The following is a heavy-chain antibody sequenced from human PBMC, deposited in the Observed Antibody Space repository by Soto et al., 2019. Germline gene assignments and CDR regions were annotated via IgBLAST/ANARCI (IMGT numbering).Heavy chain of an antibody. V-gene: IGHV3-48*01. J-gene: IGHJ4*02. CDR1: GFTFSSYS. D-gene: IGHD3-16*02. CDR3: ARFRPLGYNFFDY. CDR2: ISSSSSTI. Sequence: GGSLRLSCAASGFTFSSYSMNWVRQAPGKGLEWVSYISSSSSTIYYADSVKGRFTISRDNAKNSLYLQMNSLRAEDTAVYYCARFRPLGYNFFDYWGQGTLVNVSS.